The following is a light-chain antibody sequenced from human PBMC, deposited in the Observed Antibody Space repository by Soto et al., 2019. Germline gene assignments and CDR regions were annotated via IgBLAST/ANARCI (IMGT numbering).Light chain of an antibody. J-gene: IGKJ4*01. CDR2: DAS. Sequence: DIQMTQSPSTLSASVGDRVTVSCRASQSINSWLAWYQQKPGKAPKLLIYDASSLESGVPSRFSGSASGTEFTLTISSLQPDDFATYYCQQYNNWPPLTFGGGTKVDIK. CDR1: QSINSW. CDR3: QQYNNWPPLT. V-gene: IGKV1-5*01.